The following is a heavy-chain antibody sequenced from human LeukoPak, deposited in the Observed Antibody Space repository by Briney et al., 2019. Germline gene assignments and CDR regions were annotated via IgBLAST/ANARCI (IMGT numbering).Heavy chain of an antibody. CDR1: GFTFSSYA. D-gene: IGHD3-22*01. CDR2: ISYDGSNK. V-gene: IGHV3-30-3*01. CDR3: ARDSDYYDSSGYYTFDY. J-gene: IGHJ4*02. Sequence: GGSLRLSCAASGFTFSSYAMHWVRQAPGKGLEWVAVISYDGSNKYYADSVKGRFTISRDNSKNTLYLQMNSLRAEDTAVYYCARDSDYYDSSGYYTFDYWGQGTLVTVSS.